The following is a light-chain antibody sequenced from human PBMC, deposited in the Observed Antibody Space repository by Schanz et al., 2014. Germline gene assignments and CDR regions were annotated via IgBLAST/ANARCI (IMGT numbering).Light chain of an antibody. Sequence: QSALTQPPSASGSPGQSVTISCTGTSSDVGGYNYVSWYQQHPGKAPKLMIYEVSERPSGVPDRFSGSKSVNTASLTISGLQAEDEADYYCSSYTTINTVVFGGGTKLTVL. CDR3: SSYTTINTVV. J-gene: IGLJ2*01. V-gene: IGLV2-8*01. CDR1: SSDVGGYNY. CDR2: EVS.